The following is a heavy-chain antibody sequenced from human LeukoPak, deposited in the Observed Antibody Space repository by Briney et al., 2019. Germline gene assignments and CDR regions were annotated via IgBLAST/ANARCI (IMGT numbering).Heavy chain of an antibody. CDR2: IYYSGST. D-gene: IGHD3-10*01. Sequence: SETLSLTCTVSGGSISSYYWSWIRQPPGKGLEWIGYIYYSGSTNYNPSLKSRVTISVDTSKNQFSLKLSSVTAADTAVYYCARLPRRFRGVIIRDAFDIWGQGTMVTVSS. CDR3: ARLPRRFRGVIIRDAFDI. CDR1: GGSISSYY. V-gene: IGHV4-59*01. J-gene: IGHJ3*02.